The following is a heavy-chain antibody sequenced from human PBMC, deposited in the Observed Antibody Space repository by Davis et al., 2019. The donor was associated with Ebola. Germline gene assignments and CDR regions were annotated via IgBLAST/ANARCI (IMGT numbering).Heavy chain of an antibody. D-gene: IGHD3-3*01. CDR3: ARRTKVEGFWSAYITH. CDR2: IHYSGRT. Sequence: PGGSLRLSCTVSGYSIRNDVNWDWIRQSPAKGLEWIASIHYSGRTHYNPSLQSRVTISMDTSKRQFSLSLTSVTAADTAVYYCARRTKVEGFWSAYITHWAPGTLVTVSS. V-gene: IGHV4-38-2*02. J-gene: IGHJ4*02. CDR1: GYSIRNDVN.